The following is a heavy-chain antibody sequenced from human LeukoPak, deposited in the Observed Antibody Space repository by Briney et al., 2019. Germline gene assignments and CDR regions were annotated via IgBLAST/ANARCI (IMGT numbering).Heavy chain of an antibody. CDR1: GFTFSDYS. V-gene: IGHV3-21*01. CDR3: AKGPRTVTTDWHFDL. CDR2: ISSLSSYI. J-gene: IGHJ2*01. D-gene: IGHD4-17*01. Sequence: GASLRLSCAVSGFTFSDYSMNWVRRAPGKGLEWVSSISSLSSYIYYAASVKGRFTISRDNAKNSLYLQMNRLRAEDTAVYYCAKGPRTVTTDWHFDLWGRGTLVTVSS.